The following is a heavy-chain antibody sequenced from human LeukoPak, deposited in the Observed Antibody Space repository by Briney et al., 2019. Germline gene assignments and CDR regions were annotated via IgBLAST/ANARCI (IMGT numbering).Heavy chain of an antibody. Sequence: SETLSLTCTVSGGSISSYYWSWIRQPPGKGLEWIGYIYYSGSTNYNPSLKSRVTISVDTSKNQFSLKLSSVTAADTAVYYCARWESSSGTLDYWGQGTLVTVSS. V-gene: IGHV4-59*01. CDR1: GGSISSYY. D-gene: IGHD1-26*01. J-gene: IGHJ4*02. CDR3: ARWESSSGTLDY. CDR2: IYYSGST.